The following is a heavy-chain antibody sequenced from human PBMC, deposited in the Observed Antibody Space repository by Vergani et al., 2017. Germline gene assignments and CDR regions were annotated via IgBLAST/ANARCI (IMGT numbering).Heavy chain of an antibody. CDR1: GFTLGDYA. Sequence: EVHLVESGGGLVQPGRSLRLSCSGSGFTLGDYAMTWVRQAPGKGLEWVSVISGTGGSTYYADSVKGRFTISRDNSKNTLYLQMNSLRPEDTAVYYCAKDWGYCSAASCGNYWGQGTLVTVSS. D-gene: IGHD2-15*01. J-gene: IGHJ4*02. CDR3: AKDWGYCSAASCGNY. CDR2: ISGTGGST. V-gene: IGHV3-23*04.